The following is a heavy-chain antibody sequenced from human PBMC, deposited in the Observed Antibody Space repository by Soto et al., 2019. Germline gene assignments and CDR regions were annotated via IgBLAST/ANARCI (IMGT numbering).Heavy chain of an antibody. CDR3: AKDWTWFGEFIEQDYYYGMDV. J-gene: IGHJ6*02. V-gene: IGHV3-30*18. D-gene: IGHD3-10*01. Sequence: QVQLVESGGGVVQPGRSLRLSCAASGFTFSSYGMHWVRQAPGKGLEWVAVISYDGSNKYYADSVKGRFTISRDNSKNTLYLQMNSLRAEDQAVYYCAKDWTWFGEFIEQDYYYGMDVWGQGTTVTVSS. CDR2: ISYDGSNK. CDR1: GFTFSSYG.